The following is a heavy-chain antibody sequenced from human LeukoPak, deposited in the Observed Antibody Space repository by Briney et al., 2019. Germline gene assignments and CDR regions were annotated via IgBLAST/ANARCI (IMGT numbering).Heavy chain of an antibody. CDR2: IYNSGST. D-gene: IGHD1-1*01. CDR3: ARSQSGKTPGHY. CDR1: GGSISSYY. J-gene: IGHJ4*02. Sequence: SETLSLTCTVSGGSISSYYWNWIRQPPGKELEWIGCIYNSGSTNYNPSLRSRVTISGDTSKNQFSLELSSVTAADAAMYCCARSQSGKTPGHYWGQGTLVTVSS. V-gene: IGHV4-59*03.